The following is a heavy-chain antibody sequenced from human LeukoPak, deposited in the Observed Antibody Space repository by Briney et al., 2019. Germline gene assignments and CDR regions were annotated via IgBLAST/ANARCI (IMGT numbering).Heavy chain of an antibody. Sequence: SGTLSLTCAVSGGSITWSNWWSWVRQPPGKGLEWIGEIYHSGSTNYNPSLKSRVTISIDKSKNQFSLRLSSVTAADTAVYYCARGFGVDTFDIWGQGTMVTVSS. D-gene: IGHD3-3*01. CDR2: IYHSGST. CDR1: GGSITWSNW. CDR3: ARGFGVDTFDI. V-gene: IGHV4-4*02. J-gene: IGHJ3*02.